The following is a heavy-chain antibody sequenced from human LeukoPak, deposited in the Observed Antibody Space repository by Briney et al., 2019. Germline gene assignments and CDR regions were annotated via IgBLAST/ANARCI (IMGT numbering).Heavy chain of an antibody. Sequence: PGGSLRQCCATHGLPLSSYSMTRVRQAPAKGLGRDSSISSSSSYIYYADSVKGRFTISRDNAKNSLYLQMNSLRAEDTAVYYCARGGTTVTTAFDIWGQGTMVTVSS. CDR1: GLPLSSYS. CDR3: ARGGTTVTTAFDI. D-gene: IGHD4-17*01. V-gene: IGHV3-21*01. J-gene: IGHJ3*02. CDR2: ISSSSSYI.